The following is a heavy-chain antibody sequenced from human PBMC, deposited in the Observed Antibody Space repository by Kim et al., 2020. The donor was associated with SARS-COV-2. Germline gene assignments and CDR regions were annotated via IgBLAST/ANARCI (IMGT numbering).Heavy chain of an antibody. CDR3: ARGSTYYGDYVHDY. CDR2: IYYSGST. J-gene: IGHJ4*02. D-gene: IGHD4-17*01. CDR1: GGSISSYY. Sequence: SETLSLTCTVSGGSISSYYWSWIRQPPGKGLEWIGYIYYSGSTNYNPSLKSRVTISVDTSKNQFSLKLSSVTAADTAVYYCARGSTYYGDYVHDYWGQGTLVTVSS. V-gene: IGHV4-59*01.